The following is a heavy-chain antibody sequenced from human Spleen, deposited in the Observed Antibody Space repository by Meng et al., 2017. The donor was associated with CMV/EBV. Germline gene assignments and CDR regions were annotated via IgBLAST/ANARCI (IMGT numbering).Heavy chain of an antibody. CDR3: ARGYDFWSGYSADYYGMDV. V-gene: IGHV3-48*03. J-gene: IGHJ6*02. CDR2: ISSSGSTI. D-gene: IGHD3-3*01. Sequence: GESLKISCTASGLTFGDYAMNWVRQAPGKGLEWVSYISSSGSTIYYADSVKGRFTISRDNAKNSLYLQMNSLRAEDTAVYYCARGYDFWSGYSADYYGMDVWGQGTTVTVSS. CDR1: GLTFGDYA.